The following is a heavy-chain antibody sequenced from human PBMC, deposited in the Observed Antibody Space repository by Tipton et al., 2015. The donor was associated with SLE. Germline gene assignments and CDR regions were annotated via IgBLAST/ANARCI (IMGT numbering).Heavy chain of an antibody. V-gene: IGHV3-33*01. Sequence: SLRLSCAASGFTFSSYGIHWVRQAPGKGLEWVAFIRYDGSDKYYADSVKGRFTISRDNSKNTLYLQMNSLRAEDTAVYYCARRQYGDYVVDWYFDLWGRGTLVTVSS. D-gene: IGHD4-17*01. J-gene: IGHJ2*01. CDR3: ARRQYGDYVVDWYFDL. CDR2: IRYDGSDK. CDR1: GFTFSSYG.